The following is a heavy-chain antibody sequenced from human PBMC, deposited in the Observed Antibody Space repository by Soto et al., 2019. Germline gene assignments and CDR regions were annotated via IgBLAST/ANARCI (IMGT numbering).Heavy chain of an antibody. J-gene: IGHJ4*02. V-gene: IGHV3-30-3*01. Sequence: QVQLVESGGGVVQPGRSLRLSCTASGFIFSQYVMHWVRQAPGKGLEWVAIISYDATNQYYADSVRGRFTISRDNSNNTGYLQMHRLSAEDAAVYSCAREVVGPYDSWSGYYVHWGQANLVTVSS. CDR2: ISYDATNQ. D-gene: IGHD3-3*01. CDR3: AREVVGPYDSWSGYYVH. CDR1: GFIFSQYV.